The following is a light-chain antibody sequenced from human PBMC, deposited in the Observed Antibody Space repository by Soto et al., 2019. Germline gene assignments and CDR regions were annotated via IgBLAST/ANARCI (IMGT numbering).Light chain of an antibody. Sequence: QSVMTKPASASVPPGQSITLSCTGTSSDVGGYNYVSSYQQHPGKAPKLMIYDVSNRPSGVSNRFSGSKSGNTASLTISGLQAEDEADYYCSSYTSSSTPVVFGGGTKVTV. J-gene: IGLJ2*01. CDR1: SSDVGGYNY. CDR3: SSYTSSSTPVV. CDR2: DVS. V-gene: IGLV2-14*01.